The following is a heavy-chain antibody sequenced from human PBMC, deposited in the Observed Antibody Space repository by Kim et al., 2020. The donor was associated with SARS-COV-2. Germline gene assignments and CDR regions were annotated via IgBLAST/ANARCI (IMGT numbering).Heavy chain of an antibody. Sequence: GGSLRLSCAASGFPFSDHFMDWVRQAPGKGLEWVGRIRNKANSYTTEYAASVKRRFTISRDDSKNSLYMQMNSLKTEDTALYYFARVSFDFGGCDCWGQGTLVTVSS. CDR2: IRNKANSYTT. CDR3: ARVSFDFGGCDC. J-gene: IGHJ4*02. V-gene: IGHV3-72*01. CDR1: GFPFSDHF. D-gene: IGHD1-26*01.